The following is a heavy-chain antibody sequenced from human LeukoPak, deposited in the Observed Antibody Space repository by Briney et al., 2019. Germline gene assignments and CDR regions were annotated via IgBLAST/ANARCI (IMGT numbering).Heavy chain of an antibody. J-gene: IGHJ6*03. Sequence: GGSLRLSCAASGFTFSSYSMNWVRQAPGKGLEWVSYISSSSSTIYYADSVKGRFTISSENAKNSLNLHMNSLRAEDRAVYYCARDGAAAGNYNYYYYMDVWGKGTTVTVSS. CDR2: ISSSSSTI. V-gene: IGHV3-48*01. CDR1: GFTFSSYS. D-gene: IGHD6-13*01. CDR3: ARDGAAAGNYNYYYYMDV.